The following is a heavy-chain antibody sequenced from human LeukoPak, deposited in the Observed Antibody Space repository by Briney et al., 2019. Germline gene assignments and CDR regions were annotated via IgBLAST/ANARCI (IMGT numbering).Heavy chain of an antibody. CDR1: GFTFSSYS. V-gene: IGHV3-21*01. Sequence: GGSLRLSCAASGFTFSSYSMNWIRQAPGKGLEWVSSISGSSSYIYYADSVKGRFTISRDNAKKSLYLQMNSLRAEDTAVYYCARDQSSVAGTTYNWFDPWGQGTLVTVSS. CDR2: ISGSSSYI. D-gene: IGHD6-19*01. CDR3: ARDQSSVAGTTYNWFDP. J-gene: IGHJ5*02.